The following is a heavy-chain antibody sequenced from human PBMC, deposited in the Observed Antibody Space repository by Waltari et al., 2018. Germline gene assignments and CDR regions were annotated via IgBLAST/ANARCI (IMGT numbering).Heavy chain of an antibody. Sequence: VRLVQSGAEMRKPGTTLKISRQVSGFEFGAIYVPWVRQAPEKGLEWVGLVDPGEGRKLYAETFQGRVTIAADTSTNIVHMEVRGLRLEDAAVYYCTVSEVGKYFEKWGQGTLVTVSS. CDR1: GFEFGAIY. V-gene: IGHV1-69-2*01. D-gene: IGHD3-10*01. J-gene: IGHJ4*02. CDR3: TVSEVGKYFEK. CDR2: VDPGEGRK.